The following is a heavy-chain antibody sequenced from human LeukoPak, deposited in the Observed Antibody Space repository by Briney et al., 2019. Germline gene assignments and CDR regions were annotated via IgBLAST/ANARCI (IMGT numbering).Heavy chain of an antibody. CDR3: VRDLYSRSGF. V-gene: IGHV3-7*03. CDR2: IKQDGSAT. CDR1: GFILSNYW. J-gene: IGHJ4*02. D-gene: IGHD6-13*01. Sequence: GGSLRLSCAASGFILSNYWMTWVRQAPGEGLEWVANIKQDGSATYYVESVRGRFTISRDNAKNSLSLQMNSLRVEDTAIYYCVRDLYSRSGFWGQGTLVTVSS.